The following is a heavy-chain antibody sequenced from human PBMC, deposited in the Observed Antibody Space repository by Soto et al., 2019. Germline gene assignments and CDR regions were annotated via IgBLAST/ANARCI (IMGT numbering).Heavy chain of an antibody. CDR3: ARGVEMTITRWEISWFHP. CDR2: INPNSGGT. Sequence: ASLEVSCKASGYTFTGYYMHWMRQAPGQGHEWMGWINPNSGGTNYAQKFQGWVTMTRDTSISTAYMEVSRLRSDDNAEYYCARGVEMTITRWEISWFHPRGQGTLVTVSS. V-gene: IGHV1-2*04. J-gene: IGHJ5*02. CDR1: GYTFTGYY. D-gene: IGHD1-26*01.